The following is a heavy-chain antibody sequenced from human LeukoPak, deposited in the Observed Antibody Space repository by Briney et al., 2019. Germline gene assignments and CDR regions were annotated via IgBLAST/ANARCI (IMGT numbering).Heavy chain of an antibody. V-gene: IGHV3-30*04. D-gene: IGHD5-18*01. CDR3: ARESGALRGYSYGH. J-gene: IGHJ4*02. CDR2: IPYGGNNK. CDR1: GFSFSSYA. Sequence: PGRSLRLSCAASGFSFSSYAMHWVRQAPGKGLEWVAVIPYGGNNKKYADSVKGRFTISRDNSKNTLYLQMNSLRAEDTAVYYCARESGALRGYSYGHWGQGTLVTVSS.